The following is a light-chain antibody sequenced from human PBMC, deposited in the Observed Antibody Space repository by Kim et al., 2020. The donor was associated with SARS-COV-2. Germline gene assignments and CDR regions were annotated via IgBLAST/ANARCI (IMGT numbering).Light chain of an antibody. CDR1: QSVSSGY. V-gene: IGKV3-20*01. Sequence: EIVLTQSPGTLSLSPGERATLSCRASQSVSSGYLAWYQQKPGQAPRLLIYGASSRASGIPDRFSGSGSGTDFTLTISRLEAEVFAVYYCQQYSGSPYNFGQGTKLKI. J-gene: IGKJ2*01. CDR2: GAS. CDR3: QQYSGSPYN.